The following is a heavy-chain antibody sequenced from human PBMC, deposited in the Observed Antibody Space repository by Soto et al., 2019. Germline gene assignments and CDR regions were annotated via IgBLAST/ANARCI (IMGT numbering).Heavy chain of an antibody. Sequence: LSLTCAVSGYSISSDYYWGWIRQPPGKGLEWIGSLYHSGSTYYNPSLKSRVTISVDTSKNQFSLKLTSVTAADTAVYFCARDGPSGSYDYWGQGTLVTVSS. CDR3: ARDGPSGSYDY. D-gene: IGHD3-10*01. CDR2: LYHSGST. J-gene: IGHJ4*02. CDR1: GYSISSDYY. V-gene: IGHV4-38-2*02.